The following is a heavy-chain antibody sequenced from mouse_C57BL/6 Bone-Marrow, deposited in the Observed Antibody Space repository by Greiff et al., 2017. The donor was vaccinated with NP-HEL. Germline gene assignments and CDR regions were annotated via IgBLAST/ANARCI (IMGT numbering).Heavy chain of an antibody. D-gene: IGHD1-1*01. CDR3: ARYYYGSSSFDY. J-gene: IGHJ2*01. CDR1: GYTFTSYL. Sequence: QVQLQQPGAELVKPGASVKLSCKASGYTFTSYLMHWVKQRPGRGLEWIGRIDPNSGGTKYHEKFKRKATLTVDNPSSTAYMQLNSLTSEDSAVYYCARYYYGSSSFDYWGQGTTLTVSS. CDR2: IDPNSGGT. V-gene: IGHV1-72*01.